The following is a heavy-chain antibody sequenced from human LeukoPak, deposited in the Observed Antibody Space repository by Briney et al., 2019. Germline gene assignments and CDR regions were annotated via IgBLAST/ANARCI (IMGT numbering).Heavy chain of an antibody. CDR2: ICYSGNT. D-gene: IGHD3-22*01. V-gene: IGHV4-39*07. CDR1: AGSISSDSYC. CDR3: ASTSPKYYYESSGYSSLFDN. J-gene: IGHJ4*02. Sequence: SETLSLTCTVSAGSISSDSYCWGWIRQPPGKGLEWIGTICYSGNTYYNPSLKSRLTISVDTSKNQFSLKLRSVTAADTALYYCASTSPKYYYESSGYSSLFDNWGQGTLVTVSS.